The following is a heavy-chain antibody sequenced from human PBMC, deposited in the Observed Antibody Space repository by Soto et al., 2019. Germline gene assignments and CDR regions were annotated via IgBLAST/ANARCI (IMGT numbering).Heavy chain of an antibody. J-gene: IGHJ3*02. CDR2: MNPNSGNT. Sequence: VASVKVSCKASGYTFTSYDINWVRQATGQGLEWMGWMNPNSGNTGYAQKFQGRVTMTRNTSIRTAYMELSSLRSEDTAGYYCARSYVLLWFGELHPGAFDIWGQGTMVTVSS. CDR3: ARSYVLLWFGELHPGAFDI. CDR1: GYTFTSYD. D-gene: IGHD3-10*01. V-gene: IGHV1-8*01.